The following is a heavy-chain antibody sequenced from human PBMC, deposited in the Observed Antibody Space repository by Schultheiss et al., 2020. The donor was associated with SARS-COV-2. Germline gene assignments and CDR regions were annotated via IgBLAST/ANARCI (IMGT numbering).Heavy chain of an antibody. CDR2: IIPIFGTA. CDR1: GGTFSSYA. V-gene: IGHV1-69*13. J-gene: IGHJ5*02. Sequence: SVKVSCKASGGTFSSYAISWVRQAPGQGLEWMGGIIPIFGTANYAQKFQGRVTITADESTSTAYMELSSLRSEDTAVYYCARVQGTPWAPGFNWFDPWGQGTLVTVSS. CDR3: ARVQGTPWAPGFNWFDP. D-gene: IGHD1-26*01.